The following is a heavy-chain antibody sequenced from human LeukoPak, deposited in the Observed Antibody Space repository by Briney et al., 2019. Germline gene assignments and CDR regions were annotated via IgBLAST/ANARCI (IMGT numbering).Heavy chain of an antibody. CDR1: GFTFSDYY. D-gene: IGHD1-26*01. CDR3: AKALSVGPTVC. V-gene: IGHV3-23*01. CDR2: IGSSGGST. J-gene: IGHJ4*02. Sequence: GGSLRLSCAASGFTFSDYYMTWVRQAPGKGLEGVAGIGSSGGSTYYADSVKGRFTISRDNSKNTLYLQMNRLRAEDTAIYYCAKALSVGPTVCWGQGTLVTVSS.